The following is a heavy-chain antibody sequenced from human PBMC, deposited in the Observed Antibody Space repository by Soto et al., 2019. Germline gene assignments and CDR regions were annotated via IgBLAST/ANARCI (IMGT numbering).Heavy chain of an antibody. CDR1: GYIFTSYG. J-gene: IGHJ4*02. CDR3: ARDVGYGLIDY. V-gene: IGHV1-18*01. D-gene: IGHD5-18*01. CDR2: ISAHNGKT. Sequence: ASVKVSWKGSGYIFTSYGIAWVRQAPGQGLEWMGWISAHNGKTEYAQKFQGRVTVTRDTSTSTAYLELRSLRSDDTAVYYCARDVGYGLIDYWGQGTLVTVSS.